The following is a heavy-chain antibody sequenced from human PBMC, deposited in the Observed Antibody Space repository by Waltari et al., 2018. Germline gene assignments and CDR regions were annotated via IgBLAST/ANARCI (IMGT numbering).Heavy chain of an antibody. D-gene: IGHD5-18*01. J-gene: IGHJ3*02. CDR2: SIPILGTA. CDR3: ARELGYSYGLGSDAFDI. V-gene: IGHV1-69*01. CDR1: GGTFSSYA. Sequence: QVQLVQSGAEVKKPGSSVKVSCKASGGTFSSYAISWVRQAPGQGLEWMGGSIPILGTANDAQKFQGRVTITADESTSTAYMELSSLRSEDTAVYYCARELGYSYGLGSDAFDIWGQGTMVTVSS.